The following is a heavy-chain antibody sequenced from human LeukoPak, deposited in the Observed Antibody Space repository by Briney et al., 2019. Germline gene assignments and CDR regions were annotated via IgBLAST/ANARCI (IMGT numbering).Heavy chain of an antibody. V-gene: IGHV1-69*01. Sequence: SVKVSCKASGGTFSSYAISWVRQAPGQGLEWMGGIIPIFGTADYAQKFQGRVTITADESTSTAYMELSSLRSEDTAVYYCARIDTAMDNWFDPWGQGTLVTVSS. CDR3: ARIDTAMDNWFDP. CDR2: IIPIFGTA. D-gene: IGHD5-18*01. CDR1: GGTFSSYA. J-gene: IGHJ5*02.